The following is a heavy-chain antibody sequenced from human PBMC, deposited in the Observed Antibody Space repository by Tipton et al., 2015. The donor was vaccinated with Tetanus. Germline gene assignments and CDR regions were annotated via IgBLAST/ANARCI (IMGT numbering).Heavy chain of an antibody. Sequence: QVQLVQSGPEVKKPGASVKVSCKTSGFTFTSYAMHWVRQAPGQRLEWMGWINAGSGKTKYSQKFQDRVTITRDASASTVSMELSSLRSEDTAIYYCARGDGYYYFDLWGRGTLVTVSS. CDR3: ARGDGYYYFDL. CDR2: INAGSGKT. J-gene: IGHJ2*01. CDR1: GFTFTSYA. V-gene: IGHV1-3*01.